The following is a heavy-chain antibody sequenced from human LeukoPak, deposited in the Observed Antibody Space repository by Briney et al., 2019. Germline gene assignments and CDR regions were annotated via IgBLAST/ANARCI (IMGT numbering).Heavy chain of an antibody. CDR3: ARALWFGELLNAFDI. Sequence: SETLSLTCTVSGGSISSYYWSWIWHPAGKGLEWIGRIYTSGSTNYNPSLKSRVTMSVDTSKNQFSLKLSSVTAADTAVYYCARALWFGELLNAFDIWGQGTMVTVSS. V-gene: IGHV4-4*07. J-gene: IGHJ3*02. CDR2: IYTSGST. CDR1: GGSISSYY. D-gene: IGHD3-10*01.